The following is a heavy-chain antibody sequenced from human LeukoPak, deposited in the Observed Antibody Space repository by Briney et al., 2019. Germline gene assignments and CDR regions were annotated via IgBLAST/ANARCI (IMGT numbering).Heavy chain of an antibody. D-gene: IGHD1-26*01. CDR2: IWYDGSNK. CDR3: ARGGEYSGSYYGDY. J-gene: IGHJ4*02. Sequence: GGSLRLSCAASGFTFSSYGMHWVRKAPGKGLEWVAVIWYDGSNKYYADSVKGRFTISRDNSKNTLYLQMNSLRAEDTAVYYCARGGEYSGSYYGDYWGQGTLVTVSS. CDR1: GFTFSSYG. V-gene: IGHV3-33*01.